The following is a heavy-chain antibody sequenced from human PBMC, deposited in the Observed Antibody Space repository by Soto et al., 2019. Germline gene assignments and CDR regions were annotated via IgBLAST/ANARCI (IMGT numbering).Heavy chain of an antibody. J-gene: IGHJ3*02. CDR3: WGSLVHDTYEGFDI. Sequence: PGESLKISCKGSGYNFNRYWIGWVRQMPGKGLEWMGVIYPGDSDTRYSPSLQGQVTISADKSSSAAYLQWSSLQASDTATYYCWGSLVHDTYEGFDIWGQGTMVTVSS. CDR2: IYPGDSDT. D-gene: IGHD6-13*01. CDR1: GYNFNRYW. V-gene: IGHV5-51*01.